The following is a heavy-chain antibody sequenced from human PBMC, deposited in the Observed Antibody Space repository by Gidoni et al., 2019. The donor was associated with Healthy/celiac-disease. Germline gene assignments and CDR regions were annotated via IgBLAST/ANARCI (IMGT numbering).Heavy chain of an antibody. V-gene: IGHV4-34*01. CDR1: GGSFSGYY. Sequence: QVQLQQWGAGLLKPSETLSLTCAVYGGSFSGYYWSWIRQPPGKGLEWIGEINHSGSTNYNPSLKSRVTISVDTSKNQFSLKLSSVTAADTAVYYCARGLLVVDFWSGPRPDYYYYYYMDVWGKGTTVTVSS. CDR3: ARGLLVVDFWSGPRPDYYYYYYMDV. CDR2: INHSGST. D-gene: IGHD3-3*01. J-gene: IGHJ6*03.